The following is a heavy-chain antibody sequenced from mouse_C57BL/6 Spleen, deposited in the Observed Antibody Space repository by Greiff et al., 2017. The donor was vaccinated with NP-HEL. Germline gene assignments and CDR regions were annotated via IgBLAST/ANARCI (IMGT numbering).Heavy chain of an antibody. D-gene: IGHD2-5*01. CDR2: IDPEDGET. V-gene: IGHV14-2*01. CDR1: GFNIKDYY. CDR3: ARGPIVTTSYWYFDV. Sequence: EVQLQESGAELVKPGASVKLSCTASGFNIKDYYMHWVKQRTEQGLEWIGRIDPEDGETKYAPKFQGKATITADTSANTAYLQLSSLTSEDTAVYYCARGPIVTTSYWYFDVWGTGTTVTVSS. J-gene: IGHJ1*03.